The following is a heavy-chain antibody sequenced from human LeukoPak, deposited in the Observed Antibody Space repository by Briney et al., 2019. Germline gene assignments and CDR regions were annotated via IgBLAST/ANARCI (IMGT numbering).Heavy chain of an antibody. V-gene: IGHV3-48*03. Sequence: PGGSLRLSCVGSGLPFSGFELNWVRQAPGMGLEWVSYIKHDGSLKTYADSVKGRFTISRDDMRNSLSQQMNGLRPEDTAIYYCARRFRDWGQGILVTVS. CDR3: ARRFRD. J-gene: IGHJ4*02. CDR2: IKHDGSLK. D-gene: IGHD5-24*01. CDR1: GLPFSGFE.